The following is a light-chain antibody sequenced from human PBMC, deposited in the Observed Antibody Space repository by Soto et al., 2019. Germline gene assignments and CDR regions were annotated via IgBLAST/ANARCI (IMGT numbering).Light chain of an antibody. J-gene: IGKJ2*01. Sequence: EIVLTQSPGTLSLSPGERATLSCRASQSVSSSYLAWYQQKPGQAPRLLIYGASSMATGIPDRFSGSESGTNFTRTISRLEPEDVAVYYCQQYGSSPYTFGQGTKLEIK. CDR3: QQYGSSPYT. V-gene: IGKV3-20*01. CDR2: GAS. CDR1: QSVSSSY.